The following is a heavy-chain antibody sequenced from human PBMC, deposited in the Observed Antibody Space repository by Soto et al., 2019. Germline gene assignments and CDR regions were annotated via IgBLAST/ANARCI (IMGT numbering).Heavy chain of an antibody. V-gene: IGHV3-30-3*01. J-gene: IGHJ5*02. CDR2: ISFDGGEK. CDR3: ARDPTSCSGGRCNSVGWFDP. CDR1: GFTFIAYS. Sequence: QVQLVESGGGVVQPGRSLRLSCAASGFTFIAYSMHWVRQAPGKGLEWLAVISFDGGEKHYADSVKGRCTISRDNSNTTLYLQMNSLRDDDTAIYYCARDPTSCSGGRCNSVGWFDPWGQGTLVIVSS. D-gene: IGHD2-15*01.